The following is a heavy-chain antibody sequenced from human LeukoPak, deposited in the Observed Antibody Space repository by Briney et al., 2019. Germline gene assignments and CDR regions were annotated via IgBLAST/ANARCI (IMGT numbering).Heavy chain of an antibody. CDR3: ARTAIKGPYYYMDV. CDR2: IIPIFGTA. Sequence: SVTVSFTSSGGTFISYAISWVRQAPGQGLEWMGGIIPIFGTANYAQKFQGRVTITADKSTSTAYMELSSLRSEDTAVYYCARTAIKGPYYYMDVWGKGTTVTVSS. J-gene: IGHJ6*03. CDR1: GGTFISYA. V-gene: IGHV1-69*06.